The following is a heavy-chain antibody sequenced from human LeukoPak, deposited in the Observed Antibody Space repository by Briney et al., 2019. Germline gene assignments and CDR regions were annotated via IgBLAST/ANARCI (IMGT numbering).Heavy chain of an antibody. J-gene: IGHJ4*02. V-gene: IGHV3-30*18. CDR2: ISYDGSNK. Sequence: GGSLRLSCAASGFSFSSYWMSWVRQAPGKGLEWVAVISYDGSNKYYADSVKGRFTISRDNSKNTLYLQMNSLRAEDTAVYYCAKALGAYYDSSGYSHWGQGTLVTVPS. CDR3: AKALGAYYDSSGYSH. D-gene: IGHD3-22*01. CDR1: GFSFSSYW.